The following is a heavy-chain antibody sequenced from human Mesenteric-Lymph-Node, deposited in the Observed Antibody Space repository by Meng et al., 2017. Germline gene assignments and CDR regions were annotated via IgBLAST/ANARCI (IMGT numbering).Heavy chain of an antibody. V-gene: IGHV1-2*06. Sequence: VRVVQSGAEVKKPGAQVKVSCKASGYTLTDYYMHWVRQVPGQGLEWLGRINPNSGGTNYAQKFQGRVTMTRDTSITTAYMELSRLRSDDTAVYYCARSMGSGGWYVDYWGQGTLVTVSS. CDR3: ARSMGSGGWYVDY. CDR2: INPNSGGT. CDR1: GYTLTDYY. D-gene: IGHD6-19*01. J-gene: IGHJ4*02.